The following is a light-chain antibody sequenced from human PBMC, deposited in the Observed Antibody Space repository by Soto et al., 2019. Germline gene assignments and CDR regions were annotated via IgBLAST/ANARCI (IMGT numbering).Light chain of an antibody. CDR2: DAS. V-gene: IGKV1-5*01. J-gene: IGKJ1*01. Sequence: DIQVTQSPSTLSAFVGDRVTITCRASHSISGYLAWYQQKPGKAPELLIYDASTLKSGVPSRFSGSGSGTEFTLTISSLQPDDFATYHCQQYSSHSLTFGQGTKVEAK. CDR3: QQYSSHSLT. CDR1: HSISGY.